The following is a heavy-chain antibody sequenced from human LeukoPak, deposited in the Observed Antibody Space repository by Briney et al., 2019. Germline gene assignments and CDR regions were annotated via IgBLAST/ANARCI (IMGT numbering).Heavy chain of an antibody. Sequence: SVKVSCKASGGTFSSYAISWVRQAPGQGLEWMGGIIPIFGTANYAQKFQGRVTMTRDTSTSTVYMELSSLRSEDTAVYYCAIMVRGVIITRFDYWGQGTLVTVSS. V-gene: IGHV1-69*05. J-gene: IGHJ4*02. CDR3: AIMVRGVIITRFDY. CDR2: IIPIFGTA. D-gene: IGHD3-10*01. CDR1: GGTFSSYA.